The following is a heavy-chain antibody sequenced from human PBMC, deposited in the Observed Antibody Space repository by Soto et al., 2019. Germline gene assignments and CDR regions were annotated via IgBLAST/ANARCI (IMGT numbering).Heavy chain of an antibody. CDR2: IKSKTDGGTT. Sequence: GGSLRLSCAASGFTFSNAWMSWVRQAPGKGLEWVGRIKSKTDGGTTDYAAPVKGRFTISRDDSKNTLYLQMNSLKTEDTAVYYCTTDLLYYYDSSGYYALDYWGQGTLVTVSS. V-gene: IGHV3-15*01. J-gene: IGHJ4*02. D-gene: IGHD3-22*01. CDR3: TTDLLYYYDSSGYYALDY. CDR1: GFTFSNAW.